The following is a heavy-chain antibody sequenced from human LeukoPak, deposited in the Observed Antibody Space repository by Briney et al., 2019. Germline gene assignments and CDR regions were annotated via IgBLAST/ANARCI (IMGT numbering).Heavy chain of an antibody. Sequence: EASVKVSCKASGYTFTSYGISWVRQAPGQGLEWRGWISAYNGNTNYAQKLQGRVTMTTDTSTSTAYMELRSLRSDDTAVYYCAGGGGVGAMEAFDILGQGTMVTVSS. V-gene: IGHV1-18*01. CDR1: GYTFTSYG. CDR3: AGGGGVGAMEAFDI. CDR2: ISAYNGNT. J-gene: IGHJ3*02. D-gene: IGHD1-26*01.